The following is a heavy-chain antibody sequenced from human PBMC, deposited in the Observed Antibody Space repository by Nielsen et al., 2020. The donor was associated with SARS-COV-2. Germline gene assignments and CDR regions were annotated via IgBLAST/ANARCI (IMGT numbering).Heavy chain of an antibody. CDR2: ISAYNGNT. V-gene: IGHV1-18*01. CDR3: ARERGILWWNDY. J-gene: IGHJ4*02. CDR1: GYTLTELS. D-gene: IGHD2-21*01. Sequence: ASVKVSCKVSGYTLTELSMHWVRQAPGQGLEWMGWISAYNGNTNYAQKLQGRVTMTTDTSTSTAYMELRSLRSDDTAVYYCARERGILWWNDYWGQGTLVTVSS.